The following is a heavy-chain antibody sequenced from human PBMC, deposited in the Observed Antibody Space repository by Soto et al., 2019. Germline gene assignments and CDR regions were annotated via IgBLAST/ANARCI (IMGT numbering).Heavy chain of an antibody. CDR3: ARDLGYYDSSGRRSAFDI. J-gene: IGHJ3*02. D-gene: IGHD3-22*01. CDR2: INSSGSTI. CDR1: GFTFSDYY. V-gene: IGHV3-11*04. Sequence: GGSLRLSCAASGFTFSDYYMSWIRQAPGKGLEWVSFINSSGSTIYHADSVKGRFTISRDNAKNSLYLQMNSLRAEDTAVYYCARDLGYYDSSGRRSAFDIWGQGTMVTVSS.